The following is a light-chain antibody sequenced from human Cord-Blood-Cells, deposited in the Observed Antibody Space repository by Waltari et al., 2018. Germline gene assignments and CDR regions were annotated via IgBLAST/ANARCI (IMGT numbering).Light chain of an antibody. J-gene: IGLJ3*02. Sequence: QSALTQPASVSGSPGKSITISCTGTSSDVGGYNYVSWYQQHPGKAPKLMIYDVSNQPSGVSNRFSGSKSGNTASLTISGLQAEDAADYYGSSYTSSSTWVFGGGTKLTVL. CDR2: DVS. V-gene: IGLV2-14*01. CDR1: SSDVGGYNY. CDR3: SSYTSSSTWV.